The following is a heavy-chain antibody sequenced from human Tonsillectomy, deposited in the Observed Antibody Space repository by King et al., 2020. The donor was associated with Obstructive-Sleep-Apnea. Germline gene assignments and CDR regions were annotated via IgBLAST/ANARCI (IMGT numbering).Heavy chain of an antibody. CDR2: INWNSGNI. CDR1: GFMFDEYA. V-gene: IGHV3-9*01. D-gene: IGHD3-3*01. CDR3: ARNYYFSDAFDI. Sequence: VQLVESGGGLVQPGRSLRVSCAASGFMFDEYAMHWVRQAPGKGLEWVSGINWNSGNIGYADSVKGRFTISRDNAKNSLYLQMNSLRTEDTALYYCARNYYFSDAFDIWGQGTMVIVSS. J-gene: IGHJ3*02.